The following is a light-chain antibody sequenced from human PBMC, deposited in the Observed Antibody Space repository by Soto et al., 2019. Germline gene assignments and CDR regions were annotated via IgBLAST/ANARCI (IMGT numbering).Light chain of an antibody. V-gene: IGKV3-15*01. CDR2: DAS. CDR3: QQYNNWPPFT. Sequence: EIVMTQSPATLSVSPGERASLSCRASQSVGSKLAWYQHKPGQAPRRLIYDASTRATGFPARFSGSGSGTEFTLTSSSLQPEDFAVYYCQQYNNWPPFTFGPGTKVDIK. J-gene: IGKJ3*01. CDR1: QSVGSK.